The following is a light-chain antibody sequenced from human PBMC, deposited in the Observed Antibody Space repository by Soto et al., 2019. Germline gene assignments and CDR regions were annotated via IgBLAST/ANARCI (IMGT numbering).Light chain of an antibody. CDR2: AAS. V-gene: IGKV3-15*01. CDR1: QSISIN. J-gene: IGKJ5*01. CDR3: QQYNNWIT. Sequence: EIVMTQSPASLSVSPGEGAILXCRASQSISINLGWCQQISGQAHRLLIYAASNRDTGVTARFSGSWYGKEFNITISSLPSEDFAVYECQQYNNWITVGQGTRLEIK.